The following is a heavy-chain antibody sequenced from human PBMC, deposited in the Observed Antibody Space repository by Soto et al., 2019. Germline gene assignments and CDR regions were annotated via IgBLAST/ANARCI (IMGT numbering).Heavy chain of an antibody. CDR1: GYSFTTYG. J-gene: IGHJ6*02. V-gene: IGHV1-18*01. Sequence: QVQLVQSGGEVKKPGASVKVSCKTSGYSFTTYGISWVRQAPGQGLEWMGWISAYNGNTNYAQKLPGRVTMTTATTTSTAYMELRSLRSDDTAVYYCAREGPAPYYYYGMDVWGQGSTVTVSS. CDR2: ISAYNGNT. CDR3: AREGPAPYYYYGMDV.